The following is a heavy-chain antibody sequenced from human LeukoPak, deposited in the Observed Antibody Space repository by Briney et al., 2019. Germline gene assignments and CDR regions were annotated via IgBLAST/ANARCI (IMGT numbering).Heavy chain of an antibody. CDR1: GGAFSSYA. CDR3: ARASGMGTNSYRLGY. Sequence: SVKVSCKASGGAFSSYAINWVRQAPGQGLEWMGRIIPMFGTVNYEQKFQGRVTIIADKFTSTAYMELSSLRSDDTAVYYCARASGMGTNSYRLGYWGQGTLVTVSS. CDR2: IIPMFGTV. V-gene: IGHV1-69*06. D-gene: IGHD1-26*01. J-gene: IGHJ4*02.